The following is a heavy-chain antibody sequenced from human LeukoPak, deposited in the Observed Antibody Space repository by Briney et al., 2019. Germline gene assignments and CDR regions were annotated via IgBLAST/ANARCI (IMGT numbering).Heavy chain of an antibody. CDR1: GFTFSYYA. J-gene: IGHJ4*02. V-gene: IGHV3-23*01. Sequence: GGSLRLSCEASGFTFSYYAMSWVRQVPGKGLVWVSVISSSADSTYYADSVKGRFTISRDSAKNTVYLQMNNLRAEDTAVYYCAKPLEKYTYGGNFDYWGQGILVTVSS. CDR2: ISSSADST. D-gene: IGHD4-23*01. CDR3: AKPLEKYTYGGNFDY.